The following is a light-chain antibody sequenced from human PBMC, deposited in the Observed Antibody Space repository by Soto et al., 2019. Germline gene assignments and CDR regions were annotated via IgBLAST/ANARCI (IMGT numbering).Light chain of an antibody. J-gene: IGKJ5*01. CDR2: AAS. Sequence: EIQVTQSPTSLSASVGERITITCRASRSIGNNLNWYQQRPGKAPQLLIYAASSLQSGVPSRFSCSSSGTDFTLTINCLQPEDFDTYYCQQSFSPHIACGQGTRL. CDR1: RSIGNN. V-gene: IGKV1-39*01. CDR3: QQSFSPHIA.